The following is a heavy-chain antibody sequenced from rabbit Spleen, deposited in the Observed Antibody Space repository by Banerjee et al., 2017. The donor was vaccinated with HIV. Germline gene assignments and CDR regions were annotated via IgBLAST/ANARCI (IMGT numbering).Heavy chain of an antibody. CDR2: IDIGSSGFT. V-gene: IGHV1S40*01. Sequence: QSLEESGGDLVKPGASLTLTCTASGVSFSFSSYMCWVRQAPGKGLEWIACIDIGSSGFTYYANWAKGRFTISKTSSTTVTLQMTSLTAADTATYFCARDTSSSFSSYGMDLLGPGTLVTVS. J-gene: IGHJ6*01. CDR1: GVSFSFSSY. D-gene: IGHD1-1*01. CDR3: ARDTSSSFSSYGMDL.